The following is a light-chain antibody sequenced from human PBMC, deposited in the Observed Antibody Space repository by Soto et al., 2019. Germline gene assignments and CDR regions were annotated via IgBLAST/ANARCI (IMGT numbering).Light chain of an antibody. CDR2: TGS. V-gene: IGKV1-12*01. J-gene: IGKJ4*01. CDR3: QKANRFPLT. CDR1: QGISSW. Sequence: DIQMTQSPSSVSASVGDRVSITCRASQGISSWLAWYQQKPGRAPKLLIYTGSSLQSGVPSRFSRSGSGTDFTLTISSLQPEEGATYYCQKANRFPLTFGGGTKVEIK.